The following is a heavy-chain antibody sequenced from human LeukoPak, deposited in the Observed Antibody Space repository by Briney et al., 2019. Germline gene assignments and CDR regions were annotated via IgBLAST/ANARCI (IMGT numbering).Heavy chain of an antibody. V-gene: IGHV1-8*01. CDR2: MNPNSGNT. D-gene: IGHD3-10*01. CDR3: ARGGWFGELLSAIFDY. Sequence: ASVKVSCKASGYTFTSYDINWVRQATGQGLEWMGWMNPNSGNTGYAQKFQGRVTMTRNTSISTAYMELSSLRSEDTAVYYCARGGWFGELLSAIFDYWGQGTLVTVSS. CDR1: GYTFTSYD. J-gene: IGHJ4*02.